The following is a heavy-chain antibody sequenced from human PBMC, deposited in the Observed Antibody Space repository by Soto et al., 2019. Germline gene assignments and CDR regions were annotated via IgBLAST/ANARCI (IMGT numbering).Heavy chain of an antibody. CDR2: IYSGGGT. J-gene: IGHJ3*02. CDR1: GFTVSSNY. CDR3: ARESFSDYVYAFAI. Sequence: SLRLSCVASGFTVSSNYMNWVRQAPGKGLEWVSVIYSGGGTYYADSVKGRFTISRDNSKNTLYLQMNSLRTEDTAVYYCARESFSDYVYAFAIWGQGTMVTVSS. V-gene: IGHV3-66*01. D-gene: IGHD3-16*01.